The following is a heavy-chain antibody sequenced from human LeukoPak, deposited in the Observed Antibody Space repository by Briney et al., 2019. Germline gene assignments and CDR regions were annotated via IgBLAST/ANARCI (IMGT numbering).Heavy chain of an antibody. Sequence: PGGSLRLSCLTSGFTFVNASMSWVRQPPGKGLEWIGYIYYSGSTNYNPSLKSRVTISVDTSKNQFSLKLSSVTAADTAVYYCARANYYDSSGYPDAFDIWGQGTMVTVSS. V-gene: IGHV4-59*08. CDR3: ARANYYDSSGYPDAFDI. J-gene: IGHJ3*02. CDR2: IYYSGST. D-gene: IGHD3-22*01. CDR1: GFTFVNAS.